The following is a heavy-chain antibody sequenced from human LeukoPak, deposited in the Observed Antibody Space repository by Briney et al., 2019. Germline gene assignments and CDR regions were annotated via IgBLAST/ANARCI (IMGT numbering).Heavy chain of an antibody. CDR1: GYRFTDYW. Sequence: GDSLKISCKCSGYRFTDYWIGGVRQMTRTGLEWMGILFPGDSDHRYSPTFQGQVTISVDKSTNAADLQWGNLRASDSAMYFWARVDRYVSTGFLGGVDFWGQGNLVTVSS. D-gene: IGHD3-22*01. CDR3: ARVDRYVSTGFLGGVDF. V-gene: IGHV5-51*01. J-gene: IGHJ4*02. CDR2: LFPGDSDH.